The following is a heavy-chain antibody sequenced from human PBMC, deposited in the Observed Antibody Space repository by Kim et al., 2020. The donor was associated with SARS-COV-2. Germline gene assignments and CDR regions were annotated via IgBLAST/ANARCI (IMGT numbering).Heavy chain of an antibody. J-gene: IGHJ4*01. CDR2: ISGSGGST. V-gene: IGHV3-23*01. Sequence: GGSLRLSCAASGFTFSSYAMSWIRQAPGKGLEWVSSISGSGGSTYYTDSVKGRFTISRDNSKNTLYLQMNSLRAEDTAVYFCARGGTFTRFGESEKVDY. CDR3: ARGGTFTRFGESEKVDY. CDR1: GFTFSSYA. D-gene: IGHD3-10*02.